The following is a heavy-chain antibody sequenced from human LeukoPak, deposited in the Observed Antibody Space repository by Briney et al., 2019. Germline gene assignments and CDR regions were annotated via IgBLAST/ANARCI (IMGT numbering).Heavy chain of an antibody. D-gene: IGHD3-10*01. V-gene: IGHV3-23*01. CDR3: AEELMYYYGSGYDYGIDV. CDR2: MSGSGGTT. CDR1: GFTFSSYA. J-gene: IGHJ6*02. Sequence: PGGSLRLSCAASGFTFSSYAMSWVRQAPGKGLEWVSTMSGSGGTTYYADSVKGRFIISRDSSKNTMYLQMNSLRAEDTAIYYCAEELMYYYGSGYDYGIDVWGQGTTVTVSS.